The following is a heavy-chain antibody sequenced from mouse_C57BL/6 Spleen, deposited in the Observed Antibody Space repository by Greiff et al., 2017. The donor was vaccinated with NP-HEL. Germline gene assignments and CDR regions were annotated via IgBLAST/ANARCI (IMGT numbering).Heavy chain of an antibody. Sequence: EVHLVESGGGLVKPGGSLKLSCAASGFTFSDYGMHWVRQAPEKGLEWVAYISSGSSTIYYADTVKGRFTISRDNAKNTLVLQMTSLRSEDTAMYYCARRTTVVALDYWGQGTTLTVSS. CDR1: GFTFSDYG. CDR2: ISSGSSTI. J-gene: IGHJ2*01. V-gene: IGHV5-17*01. CDR3: ARRTTVVALDY. D-gene: IGHD1-1*01.